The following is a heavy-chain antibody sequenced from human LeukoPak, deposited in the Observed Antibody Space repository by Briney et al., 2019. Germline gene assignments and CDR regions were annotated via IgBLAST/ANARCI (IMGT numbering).Heavy chain of an antibody. Sequence: SETLSLTCTVSGGSISSYYWSWIRQPPGKGLEWIGYIYYSGSTNYNPSLKSRVTISVDTSKKQFSLKLSSVTAADTAVYYCARVPYNYIYYFDYWGQGTLVTVSS. J-gene: IGHJ4*02. CDR3: ARVPYNYIYYFDY. CDR2: IYYSGST. CDR1: GGSISSYY. V-gene: IGHV4-59*08. D-gene: IGHD1-1*01.